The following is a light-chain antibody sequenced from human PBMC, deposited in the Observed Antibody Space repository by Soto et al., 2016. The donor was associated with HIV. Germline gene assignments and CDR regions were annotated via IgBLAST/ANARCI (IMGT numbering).Light chain of an antibody. J-gene: IGLJ2*01. CDR1: NIGSKS. CDR2: DDS. Sequence: SYVLTQPPSVSVAPGKTARITCGGNNIGSKSVHWCQQKPGQAPVLVVYDDSDRPSGIPERFSGSNSGNTATLTISRVEAGDEADYYCQVWDSSSVVFGGGTKLTVL. V-gene: IGLV3-21*03. CDR3: QVWDSSSVV.